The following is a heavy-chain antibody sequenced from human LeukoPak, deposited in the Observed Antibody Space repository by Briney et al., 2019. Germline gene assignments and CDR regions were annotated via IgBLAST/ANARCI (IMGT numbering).Heavy chain of an antibody. J-gene: IGHJ5*02. Sequence: PSETLSLTCTVSGGSISNYYWNWIRQPPGKGLEWIGFIYSSGTTNYNPSLKSRLSFSIDTSKNQFSLKLSSVTAADTAVYYCARAVRGVDINWFDPWGQGTLVTVSS. V-gene: IGHV4-59*12. CDR1: GGSISNYY. CDR2: IYSSGTT. CDR3: ARAVRGVDINWFDP. D-gene: IGHD3-10*01.